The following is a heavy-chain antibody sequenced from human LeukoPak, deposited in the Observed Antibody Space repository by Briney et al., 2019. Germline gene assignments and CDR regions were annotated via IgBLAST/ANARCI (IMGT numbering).Heavy chain of an antibody. J-gene: IGHJ6*02. CDR2: INSYNGNT. CDR1: GYTFTSYG. D-gene: IGHD3-9*01. Sequence: GASVKVSCKASGYTFTSYGISWVRQAPGQGLEWLGWINSYNGNTNFTQKLQGRVTMTTDTSTSTAYMEVRSLRSDDTAVYYCARDHTELRYFDWLVPRFGMDVWGQGTTVTVSS. CDR3: ARDHTELRYFDWLVPRFGMDV. V-gene: IGHV1-18*01.